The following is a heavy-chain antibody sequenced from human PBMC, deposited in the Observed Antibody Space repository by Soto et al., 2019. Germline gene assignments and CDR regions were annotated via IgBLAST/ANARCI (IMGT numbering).Heavy chain of an antibody. D-gene: IGHD4-17*01. V-gene: IGHV3-30-3*01. J-gene: IGHJ4*02. CDR3: ARAAGYGDYELDY. CDR1: GFTFRSYA. CDR2: ISYDGSYT. Sequence: QVQLVESGGGVVQPGRSLRLSCAASGFTFRSYAMHWVRQAPGKGLECVAVISYDGSYTYYADSVKGRFTISRDTSKNTLYLQMSSLRVEDTAVYYCARAAGYGDYELDYWGQGTLVTVSS.